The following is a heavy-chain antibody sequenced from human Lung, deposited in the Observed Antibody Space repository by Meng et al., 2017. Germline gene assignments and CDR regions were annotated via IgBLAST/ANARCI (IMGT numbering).Heavy chain of an antibody. J-gene: IGHJ4*02. CDR2: MYYSGNI. V-gene: IGHV4-39*01. D-gene: IGHD5-18*01. Sequence: QLQLQESGPGLVRPSEALSLICTVSGYSISSSNYYWCWIRQPPGKGLEWIGSMYYSGNIYYNPSLKSRVTISVDTSKNQFSLKVSSVTAADTAVFYCARHKGHSYGYLYFDYWGQGTLVTVSS. CDR1: GYSISSSNYY. CDR3: ARHKGHSYGYLYFDY.